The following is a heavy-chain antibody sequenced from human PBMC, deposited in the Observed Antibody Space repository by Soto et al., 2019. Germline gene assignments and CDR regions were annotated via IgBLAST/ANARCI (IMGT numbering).Heavy chain of an antibody. CDR2: IYSGGST. CDR1: GFTVSSNY. Sequence: EVQLVESGGGLVQPGGSLRLSCAASGFTVSSNYMSWVRQAPGKGLEWVSVIYSGGSTYYAASVKGRFTISRHNSKNTLYLQMNSLRAEDTAVYYCARSGNWNDPGGWFDPWGQGTLVTVSS. J-gene: IGHJ5*02. V-gene: IGHV3-53*04. D-gene: IGHD1-1*01. CDR3: ARSGNWNDPGGWFDP.